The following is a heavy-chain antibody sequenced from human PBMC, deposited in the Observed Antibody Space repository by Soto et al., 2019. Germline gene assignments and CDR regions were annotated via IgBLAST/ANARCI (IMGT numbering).Heavy chain of an antibody. CDR3: TTDIVGVPAARIADY. CDR2: IKSKTDGGTT. D-gene: IGHD2-2*01. J-gene: IGHJ4*02. Sequence: EVQLLESGGGSVKPGGSLRLSCAASGFTFSNAWMNWVRQALGKGLEWVGRIKSKTDGGTTDYAAPVKGRFTISSDDSKNTLYLQMNSLKTEDTAMYYCTTDIVGVPAARIADYWGQGNLVIVSS. CDR1: GFTFSNAW. V-gene: IGHV3-15*07.